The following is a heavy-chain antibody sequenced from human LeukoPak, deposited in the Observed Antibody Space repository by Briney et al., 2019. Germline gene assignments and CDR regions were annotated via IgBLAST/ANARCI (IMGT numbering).Heavy chain of an antibody. CDR3: TTPEWERVYYFDY. D-gene: IGHD1-26*01. CDR1: GFTFSNAW. J-gene: IGHJ4*02. Sequence: GGSLRLSRAASGFTFSNAWMSWVRQAPGKGLEWVGRIKSKTDGGTTDYAAPVKGRFTISRDDSKNTLYLQMNSLKTEDTAVYYCTTPEWERVYYFDYWGQGTLVTVSS. CDR2: IKSKTDGGTT. V-gene: IGHV3-15*01.